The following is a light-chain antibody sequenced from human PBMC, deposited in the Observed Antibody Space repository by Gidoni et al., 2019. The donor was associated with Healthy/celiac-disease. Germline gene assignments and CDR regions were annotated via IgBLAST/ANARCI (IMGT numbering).Light chain of an antibody. CDR1: QSISSY. J-gene: IGKJ1*01. CDR2: AAS. CDR3: QQSYSTPPT. V-gene: IGKV1-39*01. Sequence: DIQMTQSPSSLSASVGDRVTITCRESQSISSYLNWYQQKPGKAPKLLIYAASSLQSGVPSRFSGSGSGTDSTLTISSLQPEDFATYYCQQSYSTPPTFGQGTKVEIK.